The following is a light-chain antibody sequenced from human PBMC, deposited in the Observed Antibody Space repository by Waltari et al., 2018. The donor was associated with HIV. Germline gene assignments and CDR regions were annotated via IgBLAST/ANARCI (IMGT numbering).Light chain of an antibody. V-gene: IGKV3-11*01. Sequence: EVVLTQSPATLSLSPGERATLPCRASQSVSFFLAWYQQNPGQAPRLLIYDASTRATGTPARFSGSGSGTDFTLTISSLEPEDFAVYYCQHRFNWPRTTFGQGTQVE. J-gene: IGKJ1*01. CDR1: QSVSFF. CDR3: QHRFNWPRTT. CDR2: DAS.